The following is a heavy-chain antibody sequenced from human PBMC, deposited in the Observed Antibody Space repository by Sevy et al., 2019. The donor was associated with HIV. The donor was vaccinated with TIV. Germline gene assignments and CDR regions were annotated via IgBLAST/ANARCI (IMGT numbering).Heavy chain of an antibody. J-gene: IGHJ6*03. CDR1: GFTFSNYA. Sequence: GGYLRLYCVASGFTFSNYAMNWVRQAPGKGLEWVSSISGSGGGTYYTDPVKGRFTISRDNSKNTLYLQMNSLRAEDTAVYYCARFRSYYYYMDVWGKGTTVTVSS. D-gene: IGHD3-10*01. CDR2: ISGSGGGT. CDR3: ARFRSYYYYMDV. V-gene: IGHV3-23*01.